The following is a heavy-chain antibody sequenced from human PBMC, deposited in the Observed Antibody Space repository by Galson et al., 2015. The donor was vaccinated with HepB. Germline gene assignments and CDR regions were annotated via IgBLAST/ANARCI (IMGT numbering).Heavy chain of an antibody. CDR3: ARLKISYFENNGYHFDY. D-gene: IGHD3-22*01. V-gene: IGHV3-11*01. CDR1: GFNFGDYY. J-gene: IGHJ4*02. Sequence: SLRLSCAASGFNFGDYYMSWIRQAPGKGPEWVSYISSSGKTSYNADSVKGRFTISRDNTKNSLYVQMDSLRAEDTAVYFCARLKISYFENNGYHFDYWGQGALVTVSS. CDR2: ISSSGKTS.